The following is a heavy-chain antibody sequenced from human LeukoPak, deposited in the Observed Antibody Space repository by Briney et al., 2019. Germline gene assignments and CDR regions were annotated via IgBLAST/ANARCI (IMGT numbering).Heavy chain of an antibody. CDR1: GGSISSYY. J-gene: IGHJ5*02. Sequence: PSETLSLTCTVSGGSISSYYWSWIRQPPGKGLEWIGYIYYSGSTNYNPSLKSRVSISVDTSKNQFSLKLRSVTAADTAVYHCARTAGSSSWTTWGQGTLVTVSS. CDR3: ARTAGSSSWTT. CDR2: IYYSGST. V-gene: IGHV4-59*01. D-gene: IGHD6-13*01.